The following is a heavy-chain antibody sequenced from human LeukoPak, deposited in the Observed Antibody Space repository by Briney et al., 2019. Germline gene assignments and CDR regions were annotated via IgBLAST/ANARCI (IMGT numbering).Heavy chain of an antibody. CDR1: GFTFSNHW. CDR2: IRDDGSEK. CDR3: AKSGSSVFWS. V-gene: IGHV3-7*03. D-gene: IGHD3-3*02. Sequence: GESLRLSCAASGFTFSNHWMSWVRQAPGKGLEWVANIRDDGSEKYYVDSVKGRFTVSRDNVKNSLFLQMNSLRVDDTAVYYCAKSGSSVFWSWGQGTLVNVSS. J-gene: IGHJ5*02.